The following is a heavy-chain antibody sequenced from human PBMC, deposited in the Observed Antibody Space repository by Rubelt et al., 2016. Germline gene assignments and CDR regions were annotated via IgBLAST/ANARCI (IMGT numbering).Heavy chain of an antibody. Sequence: QVHLQESGPGLVKPSENLSLTCTVSGGPISSDSYDWDWIRQPPGKGLEWIGEINHSGSTNYNPSLKSRVTLSIDTSKNQFSLKLSSVTAADTAMDYCARFGAAAGTDYWGQGALVTVSS. V-gene: IGHV4-39*07. CDR3: ARFGAAAGTDY. CDR2: INHSGST. CDR1: GGPISSDSYD. J-gene: IGHJ4*02. D-gene: IGHD6-13*01.